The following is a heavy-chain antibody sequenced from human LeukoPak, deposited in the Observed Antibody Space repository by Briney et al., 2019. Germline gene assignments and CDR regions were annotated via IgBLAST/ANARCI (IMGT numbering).Heavy chain of an antibody. CDR1: GFSLSTSGMC. J-gene: IGHJ4*02. V-gene: IGHV2-70*11. CDR2: IDWDDDK. CDR3: ARSISDSSGYYYPDY. Sequence: SGPALVKPTQTLTLTCTFSGFSLSTSGMCVSWIRQPPGKALEWLARIDWDDDKYYSTSLKTRLTISKETSKNQVVLTMTNMDPVDTATYYCARSISDSSGYYYPDYWGQGTLVTVSS. D-gene: IGHD3-22*01.